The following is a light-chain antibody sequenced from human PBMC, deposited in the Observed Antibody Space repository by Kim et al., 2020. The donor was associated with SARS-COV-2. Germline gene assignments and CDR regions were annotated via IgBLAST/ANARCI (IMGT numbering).Light chain of an antibody. CDR2: DAY. V-gene: IGKV1-5*01. J-gene: IGKJ1*01. Sequence: DIQMTQSPTTLSASVGDRVTITCRASQSISSWLAWYQQKPGKAPKLLIYDAYSLESGVPSRFSGSGSGTEFPLTLSSLQPDDFATYFCQQYSSYSWTFGQGTQVHIK. CDR1: QSISSW. CDR3: QQYSSYSWT.